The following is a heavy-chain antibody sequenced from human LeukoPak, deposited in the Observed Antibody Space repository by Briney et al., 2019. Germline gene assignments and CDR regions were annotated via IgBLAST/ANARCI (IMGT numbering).Heavy chain of an antibody. V-gene: IGHV4-34*01. CDR3: ARHRLRITMVRGVITPYHNWFDP. D-gene: IGHD3-10*01. CDR2: INHSGST. Sequence: SETLSLTCAVYGGSFSGYYWSWIRQPPGKGLEWIGEINHSGSTNYNPSLKSRVTISVDTSKNQFSLKLSSVTAADTAVYYCARHRLRITMVRGVITPYHNWFDPWGQGTLVTVSS. J-gene: IGHJ5*02. CDR1: GGSFSGYY.